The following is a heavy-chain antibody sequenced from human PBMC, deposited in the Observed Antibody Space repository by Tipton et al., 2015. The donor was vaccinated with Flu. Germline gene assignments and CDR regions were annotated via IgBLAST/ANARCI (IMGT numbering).Heavy chain of an antibody. CDR1: GGSISSSLYY. J-gene: IGHJ5*02. V-gene: IGHV4-39*07. CDR3: ARVHNFDFIPKYFDP. D-gene: IGHD3-9*01. CDR2: SHFTGGA. Sequence: TLSLTCTVSGGSISSSLYYWGWIRQPPGKGLEWIGNSHFTGGASYNPSLKSRVTLSEDTSKNEFSLILTAVTAADTARYYCARVHNFDFIPKYFDPWGRGILVTVSS.